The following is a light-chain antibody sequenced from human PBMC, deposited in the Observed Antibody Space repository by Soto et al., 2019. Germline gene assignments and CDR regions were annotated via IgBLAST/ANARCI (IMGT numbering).Light chain of an antibody. CDR1: SSDVGAYNY. CDR3: GSYTSSSTLYV. V-gene: IGLV2-14*01. CDR2: DVS. J-gene: IGLJ1*01. Sequence: QSVLTQPASVSGSPGQSITISCTRTSSDVGAYNYVSWYQQHPGKAPKLMIYDVSNRPSGVSNRFSGSKSGNTASLTISGLQAEDEADYYCGSYTSSSTLYVFGTGTKVTVL.